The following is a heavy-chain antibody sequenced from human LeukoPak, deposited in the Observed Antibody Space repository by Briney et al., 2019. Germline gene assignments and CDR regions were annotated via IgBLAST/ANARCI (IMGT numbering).Heavy chain of an antibody. CDR2: IYYSGST. CDR1: GGSISSYY. CDR3: ARQVRIADAFDI. D-gene: IGHD6-13*01. J-gene: IGHJ3*02. Sequence: SETLSLTCTVSGGSISSYYWSWIRQPPGKGLEWIGYIYYSGSTNYNPSLKSRVTISVDTSKNQFSLKLSSVTAADTAVYYCARQVRIADAFDIRGQGTMVTVSS. V-gene: IGHV4-59*01.